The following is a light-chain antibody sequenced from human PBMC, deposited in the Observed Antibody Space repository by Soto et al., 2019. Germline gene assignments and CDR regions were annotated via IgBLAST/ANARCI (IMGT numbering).Light chain of an antibody. V-gene: IGKV3-20*01. CDR3: QQHGGSPIT. CDR2: GAS. CDR1: QSVSSSY. Sequence: EIVLTQSPGTLSLSPGERATLSCRASQSVSSSYLAWYQQKPGQAPRLLIYGASSRATGIPDRFSGSGSGTDFTLTISRLEPEDFAVYYCQQHGGSPITFGQGTTGDIK. J-gene: IGKJ1*01.